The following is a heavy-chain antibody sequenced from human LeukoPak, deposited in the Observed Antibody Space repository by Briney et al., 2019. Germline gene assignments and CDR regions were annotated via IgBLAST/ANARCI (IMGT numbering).Heavy chain of an antibody. CDR3: ARDHPLATVTKDNWFDP. D-gene: IGHD4-17*01. V-gene: IGHV1-2*02. J-gene: IGHJ5*02. Sequence: GASVKVSCKASGYTFTGYYMHWVRQAPGQGLEWMGWINPNSGGTNYAQKFQGRVTMTRDTSISTAYMELSRLRSDDTAVYYCARDHPLATVTKDNWFDPWGQGTQVTVSS. CDR2: INPNSGGT. CDR1: GYTFTGYY.